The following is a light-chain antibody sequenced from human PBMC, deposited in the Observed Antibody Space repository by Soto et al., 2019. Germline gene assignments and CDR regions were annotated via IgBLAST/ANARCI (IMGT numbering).Light chain of an antibody. V-gene: IGKV3-20*01. CDR1: QSVSSIY. CDR3: QHYGSSPWT. J-gene: IGKJ1*01. Sequence: EIVLTQSPGTLSLSPGERATLSCRASQSVSSIYLAWYQQKPGQAPRLLIYGASSRATGIPDRFSGSGSGTDFTLTISRLEPEDFAVYYCQHYGSSPWTFGPGTKVEIK. CDR2: GAS.